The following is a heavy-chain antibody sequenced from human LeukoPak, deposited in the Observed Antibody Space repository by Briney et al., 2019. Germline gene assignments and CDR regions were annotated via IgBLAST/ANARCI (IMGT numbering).Heavy chain of an antibody. V-gene: IGHV3-48*01. CDR3: AREIVGARSTFDY. Sequence: GGSLRLSCAASGFTFRSYSMNWVRQAPGKGLEWVSYISSSSSTIYYADSVKGRFTISRDNAKNSLYLQMNSLRAEDTAVYYCAREIVGARSTFDYWGQGTLVTVSS. D-gene: IGHD1-26*01. J-gene: IGHJ4*02. CDR2: ISSSSSTI. CDR1: GFTFRSYS.